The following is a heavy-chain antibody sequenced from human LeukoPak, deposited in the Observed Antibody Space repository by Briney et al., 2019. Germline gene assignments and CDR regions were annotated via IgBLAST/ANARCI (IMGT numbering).Heavy chain of an antibody. CDR1: GFTFSSYA. Sequence: GGSLRLSCAASGFTFSSYAMSWVRQAPGKGLEWVSAISGSGGSTYYADSVKGRFTISRDNSKNTLYLQMNSLRAEDTAVYYCAKDQGLRWQQSQRAFDIWGQGTMVTVSS. V-gene: IGHV3-23*01. CDR3: AKDQGLRWQQSQRAFDI. D-gene: IGHD5-24*01. CDR2: ISGSGGST. J-gene: IGHJ3*02.